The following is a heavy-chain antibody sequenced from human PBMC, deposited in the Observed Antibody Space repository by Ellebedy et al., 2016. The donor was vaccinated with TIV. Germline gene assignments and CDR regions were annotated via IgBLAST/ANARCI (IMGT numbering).Heavy chain of an antibody. V-gene: IGHV3-48*03. CDR1: GFTFSSYE. J-gene: IGHJ6*02. D-gene: IGHD5-24*01. CDR3: ARWLQSSRYYYYYGMDV. Sequence: GESLKISCAASGFTFSSYEMNWVRQAPGKGLEWVSYISSSGSTIYYADSVKGRFTISRDNAKNSLYLQMNSLRAEDTAVHYCARWLQSSRYYYYYGMDVWGQGTTVTVSS. CDR2: ISSSGSTI.